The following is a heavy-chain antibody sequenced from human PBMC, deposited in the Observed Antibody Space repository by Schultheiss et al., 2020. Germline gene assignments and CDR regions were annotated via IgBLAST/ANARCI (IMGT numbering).Heavy chain of an antibody. D-gene: IGHD2-2*03. CDR1: GGSFSGYY. CDR2: INHRGST. V-gene: IGHV4-34*01. Sequence: SQTLSLTCAVYGGSFSGYYWSWIRQPPGKGLEWIGEINHRGSTNYNPSLKSRVTISVDTSKNQFSLRVTSVTAADTALYHCASRKVGHDNGWGKYYYYGLDVWGQGTTVTVSS. CDR3: ASRKVGHDNGWGKYYYYGLDV. J-gene: IGHJ6*02.